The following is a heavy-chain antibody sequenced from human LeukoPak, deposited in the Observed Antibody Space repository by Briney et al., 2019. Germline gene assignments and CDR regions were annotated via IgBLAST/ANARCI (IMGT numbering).Heavy chain of an antibody. CDR1: GFTFSNYA. V-gene: IGHV3-23*01. D-gene: IGHD5-12*01. CDR2: ISGRGGST. J-gene: IGHJ4*02. Sequence: PGGSLRLSCAASGFTFSNYAMNWVRQAPGKGLEWVSTISGRGGSTYYADSVKGRSTISRDNSKNTLYLRMNSLRAEDTAVYYCAKLVASRGYYFDYWGQGTLVTVSS. CDR3: AKLVASRGYYFDY.